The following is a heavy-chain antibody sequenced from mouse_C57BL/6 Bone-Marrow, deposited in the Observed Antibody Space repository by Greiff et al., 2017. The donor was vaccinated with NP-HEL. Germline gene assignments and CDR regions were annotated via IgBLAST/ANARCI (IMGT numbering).Heavy chain of an antibody. CDR1: GYTFTSYW. CDR2: IDPSDSET. D-gene: IGHD2-4*01. J-gene: IGHJ2*01. CDR3: ASYYDYLYFDY. V-gene: IGHV1-52*01. Sequence: QVQLQQPGAELVRPGSSVKLSCKASGYTFTSYWMHWVKQRPIQGLEWIGNIDPSDSETHYNQKFKDKATLTVDKSSSTAYMQLSSLTSEDSAVYYCASYYDYLYFDYWGQGTTLTGSS.